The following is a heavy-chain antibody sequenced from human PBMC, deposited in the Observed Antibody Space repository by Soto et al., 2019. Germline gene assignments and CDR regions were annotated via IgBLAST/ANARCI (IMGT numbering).Heavy chain of an antibody. J-gene: IGHJ1*01. D-gene: IGHD1-26*01. V-gene: IGHV3-9*01. CDR3: AKDALGGCYYRVFQH. CDR2: ISWNSGSI. CDR1: GFTFDDYA. Sequence: EVQLVESGGGLVQPGRSLRLSCAASGFTFDDYAMHWVRQAPGKGLEWVSGISWNSGSIGYADSVKGRFTISSDNTKNSLYLQMNSLRAEDTALYYCAKDALGGCYYRVFQHWGQGTLVTVSS.